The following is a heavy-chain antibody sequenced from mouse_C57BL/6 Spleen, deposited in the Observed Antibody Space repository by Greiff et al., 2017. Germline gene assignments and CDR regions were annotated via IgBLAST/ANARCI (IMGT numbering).Heavy chain of an antibody. CDR1: GYSITSGYY. J-gene: IGHJ2*01. CDR3: ARAPIDYYGSSYGYIDY. V-gene: IGHV3-6*01. D-gene: IGHD1-1*01. CDR2: ISYDGSN. Sequence: EVQLVESGPGLVKPSQSLSLTCSVTGYSITSGYYWNWIRQFPGNKLEWLGYISYDGSNNYNPSLKNRISITRDTSKNQFFLKLHSVTTEDTATYYCARAPIDYYGSSYGYIDYWGQGTTLTVSS.